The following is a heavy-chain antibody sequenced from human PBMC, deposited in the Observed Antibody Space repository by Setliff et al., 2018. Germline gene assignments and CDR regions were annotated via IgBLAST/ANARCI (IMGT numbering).Heavy chain of an antibody. Sequence: GGSLRLSCVASGFTFSRYWMSWVRQAPGKGLEWVANIKEDGSEKYYGESVKGRFTMSRDNAKNSLYLQMNSLRAEDTAVYYCTNTFAAANSWGQGTLVTVSS. J-gene: IGHJ4*02. CDR1: GFTFSRYW. CDR2: IKEDGSEK. D-gene: IGHD6-13*01. CDR3: TNTFAAANS. V-gene: IGHV3-7*01.